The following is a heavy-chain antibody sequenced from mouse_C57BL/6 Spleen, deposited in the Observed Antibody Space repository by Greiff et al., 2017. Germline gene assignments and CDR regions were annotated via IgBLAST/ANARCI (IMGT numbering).Heavy chain of an antibody. CDR1: GFTFSSYA. J-gene: IGHJ4*01. CDR2: ISDGGSYT. V-gene: IGHV5-4*01. CDR3: ARDQRGYYARDY. Sequence: EVKLVASGGGLVKPGGSLKLSCAASGFTFSSYAMSWVRQTPEKRLEWVATISDGGSYTYYPDNVQGRFTISRYNAKNNLYLQMSHLKSEETAMYYCARDQRGYYARDYWRQGTSVTVSS.